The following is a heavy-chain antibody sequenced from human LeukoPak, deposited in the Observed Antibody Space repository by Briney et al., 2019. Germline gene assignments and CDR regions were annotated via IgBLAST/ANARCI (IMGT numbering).Heavy chain of an antibody. CDR2: MNPNSGNT. CDR1: GYTFTSYY. CDR3: ASITRIGDAFDI. J-gene: IGHJ3*02. D-gene: IGHD1-14*01. Sequence: ASVKVSCKASGYTFTSYYMHWVRQATGQGLEWMGWMNPNSGNTGYAQKFQGRVTMTRNTSISTAYMEPSGLRSEDTAVYYCASITRIGDAFDIWGQGTMVTVSS. V-gene: IGHV1-8*02.